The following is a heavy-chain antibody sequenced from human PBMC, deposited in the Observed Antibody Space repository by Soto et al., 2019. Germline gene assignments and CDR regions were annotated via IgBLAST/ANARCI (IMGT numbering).Heavy chain of an antibody. V-gene: IGHV1-69*01. CDR1: GGTFSSYT. D-gene: IGHD1-1*01. J-gene: IGHJ6*02. CDR3: ARNGTLTGYSYGMDV. Sequence: QVQLVQSGAEVKKPGSSVKVSCKASGGTFSSYTINWVRQVPGQGLEWMGGIIPIFDTANYAQKFQGRVTITADESTSTSYMEVSSLRSEDTAVYYCARNGTLTGYSYGMDVWGQGTTVTVSS. CDR2: IIPIFDTA.